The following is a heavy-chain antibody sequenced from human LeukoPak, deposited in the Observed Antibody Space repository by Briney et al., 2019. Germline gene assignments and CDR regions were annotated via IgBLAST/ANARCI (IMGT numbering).Heavy chain of an antibody. CDR2: NMNT. V-gene: IGHV4-59*03. D-gene: IGHD2-8*01. CDR1: GFTFDDYG. CDR3: ATYYVNGAGRGH. Sequence: GSLRLSCAASGFTFDDYGMSWVRQAPGKGLEWIGHNMNTYYNPSLKSRVTISIDTSKNQFSLMLSTVTAADTAIYYCATYYVNGAGRGHWGPGTLVTVSS. J-gene: IGHJ4*02.